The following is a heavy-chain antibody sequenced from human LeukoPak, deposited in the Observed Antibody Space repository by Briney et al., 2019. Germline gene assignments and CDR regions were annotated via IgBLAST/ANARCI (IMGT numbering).Heavy chain of an antibody. J-gene: IGHJ4*02. Sequence: SETLSLTCTVSGGSLSSYYWSWIRQPPGKGLEWIGYIYYSGSTNYNPSLKSRVTISVDPSKNQFSLKLSSVTAADTAVYYCARAEDTSVRGVPYIFDYWGQGTLVTVSS. D-gene: IGHD3-10*01. CDR3: ARAEDTSVRGVPYIFDY. V-gene: IGHV4-59*01. CDR1: GGSLSSYY. CDR2: IYYSGST.